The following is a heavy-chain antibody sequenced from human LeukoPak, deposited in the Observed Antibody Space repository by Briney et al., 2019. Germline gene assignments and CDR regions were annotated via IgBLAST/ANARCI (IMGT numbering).Heavy chain of an antibody. D-gene: IGHD3-9*01. CDR1: GFTVSSNY. V-gene: IGHV3-53*01. CDR2: IYSGGST. Sequence: GGSLRLSCAASGFTVSSNYMSWVRQAPGKELEWVSVIYSGGSTDYADSVKGRFTISRDNSKNTLYLQMNSLRVEDTAVYYCARSSHYDILTGYSEEDAFDIWGQGTMVTVSS. J-gene: IGHJ3*02. CDR3: ARSSHYDILTGYSEEDAFDI.